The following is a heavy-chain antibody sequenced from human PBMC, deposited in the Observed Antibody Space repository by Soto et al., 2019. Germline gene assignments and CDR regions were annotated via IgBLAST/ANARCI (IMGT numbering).Heavy chain of an antibody. CDR1: GYTFTSYD. D-gene: IGHD3-3*01. CDR2: MNPNSGNT. J-gene: IGHJ6*03. CDR3: ARDGADRYPENDFWSSYFHYYYMDV. V-gene: IGHV1-8*01. Sequence: QVQLVQSGAEVKKPGSSVKVSCKASGYTFTSYDSNWVRQATGQGLEWMGWMNPNSGNTGYAQKFQGRVTMTRNTSISTAYMELSSLRSEDTAVYYCARDGADRYPENDFWSSYFHYYYMDVWGKGTTVTVSS.